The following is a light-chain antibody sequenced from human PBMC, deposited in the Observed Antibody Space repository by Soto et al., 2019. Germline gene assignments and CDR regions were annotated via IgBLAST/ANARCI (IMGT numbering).Light chain of an antibody. J-gene: IGKJ5*01. CDR2: AAS. CDR1: QGIDTS. Sequence: ILLTQSPSSLSASVGYRVTITCRASQGIDTSLAWYQQKPGKAPKLLIYAASNFQSGVPSRFSGSGSGTHFTLTISSLQPEDFATYYCQQLHGYPITFGQGTRLEIK. V-gene: IGKV1-9*01. CDR3: QQLHGYPIT.